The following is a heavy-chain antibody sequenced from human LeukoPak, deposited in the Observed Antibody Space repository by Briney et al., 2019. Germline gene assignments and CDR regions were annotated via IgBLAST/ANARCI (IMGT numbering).Heavy chain of an antibody. CDR1: GYTFTSYD. CDR2: MNPNSGNT. J-gene: IGHJ3*02. V-gene: IGHV1-8*02. Sequence: ASVKVSCKASGYTFTSYDINWVRQATGQGLEWMGWMNPNSGNTGYAQKFQGRVTMTRDTSISTAYMELSRLRSDDTAVYYCAREGDSSGYYSAFDIWGQGTMVTVSS. D-gene: IGHD3-22*01. CDR3: AREGDSSGYYSAFDI.